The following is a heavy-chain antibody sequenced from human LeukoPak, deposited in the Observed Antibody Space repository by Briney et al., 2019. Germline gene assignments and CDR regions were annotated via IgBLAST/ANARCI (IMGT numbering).Heavy chain of an antibody. Sequence: ASVKVSCKASGYTFTDYYIHWVRQATGQGLEWMGYMNPNSGNGGYAQKFQGRVTITTDTSISTAYMELSGLTSEDTAVYYCARELRRDDIWGQGTLVTVSS. CDR3: ARELRRDDI. CDR1: GYTFTDYY. V-gene: IGHV1-8*03. D-gene: IGHD6-25*01. CDR2: MNPNSGNG. J-gene: IGHJ3*02.